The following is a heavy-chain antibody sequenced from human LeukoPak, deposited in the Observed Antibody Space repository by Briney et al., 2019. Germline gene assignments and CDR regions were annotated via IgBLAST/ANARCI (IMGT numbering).Heavy chain of an antibody. Sequence: SETLSLTCAVYGGSFSGYYWSWIRQPPGKGLEWIGEINHSGSTNYNPSLKSRVTISVDTSKNQFSLKLSSVTAADTAVYYCARGWTSSSWYNYWGQGTLVTVSS. D-gene: IGHD6-13*01. CDR1: GGSFSGYY. V-gene: IGHV4-34*01. CDR3: ARGWTSSSWYNY. CDR2: INHSGST. J-gene: IGHJ4*02.